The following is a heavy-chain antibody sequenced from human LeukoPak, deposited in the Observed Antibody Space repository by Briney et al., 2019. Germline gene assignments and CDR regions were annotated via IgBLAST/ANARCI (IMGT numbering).Heavy chain of an antibody. CDR2: ISSFGGTI. CDR3: TRRAGAYSHPYDY. J-gene: IGHJ4*02. CDR1: GFTFSDYY. D-gene: IGHD4/OR15-4a*01. V-gene: IGHV3-11*01. Sequence: GGSLRLSCAASGFTFSDYYMSWIRQAPGKGLEWVSYISSFGGTIYYADSVKGRFTISRDNAKNSLYLQMNSLRAEDTAVYYCTRRAGAYSHPYDYWGQGTLVTVSS.